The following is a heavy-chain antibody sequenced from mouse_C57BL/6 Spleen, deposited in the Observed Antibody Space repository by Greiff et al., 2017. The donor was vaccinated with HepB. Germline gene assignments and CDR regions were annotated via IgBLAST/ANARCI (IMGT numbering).Heavy chain of an antibody. V-gene: IGHV1-85*01. CDR1: GYTFTSYD. J-gene: IGHJ4*01. CDR3: ARSITTVVAPYYAMDY. D-gene: IGHD1-1*01. Sequence: VMLVESGPELVKPGASVKLSCKASGYTFTSYDINWVKQRPGQGLEWIGWIYPRDGSTKYNEKFKGKATLTVDTSSSTAYMELHSLTSEDSAVYFCARSITTVVAPYYAMDYWGQGTSVTVSS. CDR2: IYPRDGST.